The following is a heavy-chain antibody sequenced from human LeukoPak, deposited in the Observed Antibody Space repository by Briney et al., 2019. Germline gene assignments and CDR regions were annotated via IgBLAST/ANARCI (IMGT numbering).Heavy chain of an antibody. D-gene: IGHD3-10*01. CDR2: ITGSGTT. V-gene: IGHV3-23*01. CDR3: ARHEPYNSGSHYDY. Sequence: GGSLRLSCAASGFTFTTYAMSWVRQAPGKGLEWLSAITGSGTTFYADSVKGRFTISRDNSKNTLDLQMISLRAEDTAMYYCARHEPYNSGSHYDYWGQGTLVAVSS. J-gene: IGHJ4*02. CDR1: GFTFTTYA.